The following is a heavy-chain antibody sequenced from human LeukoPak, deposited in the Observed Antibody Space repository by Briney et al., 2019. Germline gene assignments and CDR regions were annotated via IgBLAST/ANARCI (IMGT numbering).Heavy chain of an antibody. J-gene: IGHJ4*02. CDR1: GFTFSSYA. CDR2: ISYDGSNK. V-gene: IGHV3-30-3*01. CDR3: AREIAAADSRGFDY. D-gene: IGHD6-13*01. Sequence: PGGSLRLSCAASGFTFSSYAMHWVRQAPGKGLEWVAVISYDGSNKYYADSVKGRFTISRDNSKNTLYLQMNSLRVEDTAVYYCAREIAAADSRGFDYWGQGTLVTVSS.